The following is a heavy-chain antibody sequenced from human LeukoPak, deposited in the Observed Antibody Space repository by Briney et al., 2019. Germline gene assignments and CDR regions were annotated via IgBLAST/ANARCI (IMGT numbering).Heavy chain of an antibody. CDR2: VSGSGART. D-gene: IGHD1-1*01. J-gene: IGHJ4*02. Sequence: GGSLRLSCAASGFTFDSYAMSWVRQAPGKGLEWLSTVSGSGARTDYADSVKGRFTVSRDNWKNTLYVQLSSLRPEDTGVFFCVKESRFSHNSYYFDHWGQGALVTVS. V-gene: IGHV3-23*01. CDR1: GFTFDSYA. CDR3: VKESRFSHNSYYFDH.